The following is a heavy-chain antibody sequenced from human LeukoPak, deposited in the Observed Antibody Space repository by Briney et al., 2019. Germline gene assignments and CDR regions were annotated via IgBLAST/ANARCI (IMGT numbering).Heavy chain of an antibody. D-gene: IGHD6-13*01. Sequence: PGGSLRLSCAASGFTFSSYSMNWVRQAPGKGLEGVSSISSSSSYIYYADSVKGRFTISRDNAKNSLYLQMNSLRAEDTAVYYCAREGSSIAAATNWFDPWGQGTLVTVSS. J-gene: IGHJ5*02. CDR1: GFTFSSYS. CDR3: AREGSSIAAATNWFDP. CDR2: ISSSSSYI. V-gene: IGHV3-21*01.